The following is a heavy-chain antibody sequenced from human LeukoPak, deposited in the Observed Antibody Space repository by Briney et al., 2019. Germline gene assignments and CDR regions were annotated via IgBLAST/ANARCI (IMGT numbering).Heavy chain of an antibody. Sequence: SETLSLTCTVSGGSISSSSYYWGWIRQPPGKGLEWIWSIYYSGSTYYNPSLKSRVTISVDTSKNQFSLKLSSVTAADTAVYYCARGLSWGTAMALRYYYYMDVWGKGTTVTVSS. V-gene: IGHV4-39*07. D-gene: IGHD5-18*01. J-gene: IGHJ6*03. CDR3: ARGLSWGTAMALRYYYYMDV. CDR2: IYYSGST. CDR1: GGSISSSSYY.